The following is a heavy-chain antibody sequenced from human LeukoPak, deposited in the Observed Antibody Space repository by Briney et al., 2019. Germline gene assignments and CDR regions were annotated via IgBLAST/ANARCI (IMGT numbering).Heavy chain of an antibody. CDR1: GGSFSGHY. J-gene: IGHJ4*02. Sequence: PSETLSLTCAVYGGSFSGHYGSWIRQPPGKGLEWLGEINHRGSTNYHPSLKSRVTISGDTSKNQFSLKLSSVTAADTAVYYCVGYYYGSGSYHNYPNFDYWGQGTLVTVSS. V-gene: IGHV4-34*01. CDR3: VGYYYGSGSYHNYPNFDY. D-gene: IGHD3-10*01. CDR2: INHRGST.